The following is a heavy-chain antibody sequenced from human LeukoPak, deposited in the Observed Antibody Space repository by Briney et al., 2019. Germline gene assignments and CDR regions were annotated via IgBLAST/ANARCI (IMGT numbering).Heavy chain of an antibody. Sequence: SETLSLTCTVSGGSISSYYWSWLRQPDGKGLEWIGRIYTSGSTNDNPSLKSRVTISVDTSKTQFSLKLSSVTAAATAVYYCARSLRADYYYYYMDVWGKGTTVTVSS. CDR1: GGSISSYY. V-gene: IGHV4-4*07. D-gene: IGHD1-26*01. CDR3: ARSLRADYYYYYMDV. CDR2: IYTSGST. J-gene: IGHJ6*03.